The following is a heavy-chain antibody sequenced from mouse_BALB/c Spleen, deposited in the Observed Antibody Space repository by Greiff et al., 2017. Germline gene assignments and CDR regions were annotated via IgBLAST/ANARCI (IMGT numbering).Heavy chain of an antibody. J-gene: IGHJ4*01. CDR1: GFTFSDYY. CDR2: ISDGGSYT. D-gene: IGHD2-4*01. CDR3: ARDRGYDYSNYAMDY. V-gene: IGHV5-4*02. Sequence: EVQLVESGGGLVKPGGSLKLSCAASGFTFSDYYMYWVRQTPEKRLEWVATISDGGSYTYYPDSVKGRFTISRDNAKNNLYLQMSSLKSEDTAMYYCARDRGYDYSNYAMDYWGQGTSVTVSS.